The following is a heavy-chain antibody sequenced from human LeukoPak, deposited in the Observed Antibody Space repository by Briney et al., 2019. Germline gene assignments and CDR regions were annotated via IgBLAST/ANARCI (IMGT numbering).Heavy chain of an antibody. V-gene: IGHV4-34*01. CDR3: ARGYCSSTSCYTYYFDY. CDR2: INHSGST. J-gene: IGHJ4*02. D-gene: IGHD2-2*02. CDR1: GGSFSGYY. Sequence: SETLSLTCAVYGGSFSGYYWSWIRQPPGKGLEWIGEINHSGSTNYNPSLKSRVTISVDTSKNQFSLKLSSVTAADTAVYYCARGYCSSTSCYTYYFDYWGQRTLVTVSS.